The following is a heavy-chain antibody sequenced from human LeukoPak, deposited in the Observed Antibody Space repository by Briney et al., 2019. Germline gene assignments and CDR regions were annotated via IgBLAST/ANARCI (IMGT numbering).Heavy chain of an antibody. CDR3: AKPRVPWGSWYFDL. CDR2: IYYSGST. D-gene: IGHD7-27*01. V-gene: IGHV4-59*01. J-gene: IGHJ2*01. Sequence: KASETLSLTCTVSGGSIGSYYWSWIQQPPGKGLEWIGYIYYSGSTNYNPSLKSRVTISVDTSKNQFSLKLSSVTAADTAVYYCAKPRVPWGSWYFDLWGRGTLVTVSS. CDR1: GGSIGSYY.